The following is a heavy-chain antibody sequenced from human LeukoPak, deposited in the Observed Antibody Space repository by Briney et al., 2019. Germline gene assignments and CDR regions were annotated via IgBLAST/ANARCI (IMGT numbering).Heavy chain of an antibody. J-gene: IGHJ6*02. V-gene: IGHV1-18*01. D-gene: IGHD5-12*01. Sequence: ASVKVSCKASGYTFTSYGISWVRQAPGQGLEWMGWISAYNGNTNYAQKLQGRVTMTTDTSTSTAYMELRSLRSDDTAVCYYARDLRSEWLRFSYYYGMDVWGQGATVTVSS. CDR1: GYTFTSYG. CDR2: ISAYNGNT. CDR3: ARDLRSEWLRFSYYYGMDV.